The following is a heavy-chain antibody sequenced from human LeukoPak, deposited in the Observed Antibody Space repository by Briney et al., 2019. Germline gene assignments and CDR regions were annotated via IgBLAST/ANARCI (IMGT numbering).Heavy chain of an antibody. D-gene: IGHD3-10*01. CDR1: GFTFSSYS. J-gene: IGHJ4*02. Sequence: GGSLRLSCAASGFTFSSYSMNWVRQAPGKGLEWVSSISSSSSYIYYADSVKGRFTISRDNAKNSLYLQMNSLRAEDTAVYYCAKDRHGSGSYPPYWGQGTLVTVSS. CDR3: AKDRHGSGSYPPY. V-gene: IGHV3-21*01. CDR2: ISSSSSYI.